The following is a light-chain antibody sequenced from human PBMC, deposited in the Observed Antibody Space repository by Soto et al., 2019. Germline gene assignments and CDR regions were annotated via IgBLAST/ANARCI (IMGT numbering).Light chain of an antibody. CDR3: QQRSNWPHT. J-gene: IGKJ5*01. CDR1: QSVSSY. Sequence: EIVLRQSPATLSLTPGERATLSCRASQSVSSYFAWYQQKPGQAPRLLIYDASNRATGIPARFSGSGSGTDFTLTISSLEAEDFAVYYCQQRSNWPHTFGQGTRLEIK. CDR2: DAS. V-gene: IGKV3-11*01.